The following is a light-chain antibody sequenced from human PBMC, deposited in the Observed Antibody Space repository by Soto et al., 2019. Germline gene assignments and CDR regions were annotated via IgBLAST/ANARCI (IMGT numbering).Light chain of an antibody. J-gene: IGKJ4*01. Sequence: DIQMTHSQSSLSASVVYIFTINCLASHGISRYLSWYQQKPGRAPKLLISAASTLQSGVPARFSGSGSGTDFTLSITSLQPEDFATYYCQQLNTYPVTCGGGNTGDIK. V-gene: IGKV1-9*01. CDR3: QQLNTYPVT. CDR2: AAS. CDR1: HGISRY.